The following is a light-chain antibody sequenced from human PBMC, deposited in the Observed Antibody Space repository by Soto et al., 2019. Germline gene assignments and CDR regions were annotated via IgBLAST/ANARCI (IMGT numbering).Light chain of an antibody. CDR1: QSISSY. CDR3: QQSYSTSWT. J-gene: IGKJ1*01. CDR2: AAS. Sequence: DIQMTQSPSSLSASVGDRAPLTGRASQSISSYLNWYQQKPGKATKLLIYAASSLQSGVTSRFSGSGSGTDFTLTISSMQPEEFATYYCQQSYSTSWTFGQGTKVDIK. V-gene: IGKV1-39*01.